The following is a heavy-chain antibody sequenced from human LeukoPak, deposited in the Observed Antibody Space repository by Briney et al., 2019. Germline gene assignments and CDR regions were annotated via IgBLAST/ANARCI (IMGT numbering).Heavy chain of an antibody. CDR1: GGSFSGYY. D-gene: IGHD3-9*01. Sequence: SETLSLTCAVYGGSFSGYYWSWIRQPPGKGLEWVGEINHSGSTNYNPSLKSRVTLSVDTSKNQFSLKLSSATAADTAVYYCARGYYDILTGYPTDLYYFDYWGQGTLVTVSS. CDR2: INHSGST. V-gene: IGHV4-34*01. J-gene: IGHJ4*02. CDR3: ARGYYDILTGYPTDLYYFDY.